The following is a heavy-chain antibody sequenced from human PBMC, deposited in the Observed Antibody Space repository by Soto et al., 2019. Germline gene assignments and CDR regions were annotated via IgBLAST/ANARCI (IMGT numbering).Heavy chain of an antibody. CDR1: GGSISSDSQS. Sequence: LSLTFAVSGGSISSDSQSLTWIRQPPGKGLEWIGYIYHSGSTYFNPSLKSRITMSVDKSKNQFSLKLDSVTAADTAVYYCARGSGVAAQGELDPWGQGTLVTVSS. D-gene: IGHD3-3*01. CDR2: IYHSGST. J-gene: IGHJ5*02. V-gene: IGHV4-30-2*01. CDR3: ARGSGVAAQGELDP.